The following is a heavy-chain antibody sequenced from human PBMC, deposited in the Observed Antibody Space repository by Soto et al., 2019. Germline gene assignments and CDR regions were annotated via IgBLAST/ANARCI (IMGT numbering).Heavy chain of an antibody. Sequence: ASVKVSCKASGYTFTSYDINWVRQATGQGLEWMGWMNPNSGNTGYAQKFQGRVTMTRNTSISTAYMELSSLRSEDTAVYYSGSTYYNPSLKSRVTISVDTSKNQFSLKLSSVTAADTAVYYCARSMITIFGVASSGIPNWLPNWFDPWGQGTQVTVSS. CDR1: GYTFTSYD. CDR3: GSTYYNPSLKSRVTISVDTSKNQFSLKLSSVTAADTAVYYCARSMITIFGVASSGIPNWLPNWFDP. CDR2: MNPNSGNT. J-gene: IGHJ5*02. V-gene: IGHV1-8*01. D-gene: IGHD2-21*02.